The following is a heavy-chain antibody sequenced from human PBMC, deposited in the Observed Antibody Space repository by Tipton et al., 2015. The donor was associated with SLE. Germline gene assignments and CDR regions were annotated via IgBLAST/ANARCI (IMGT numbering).Heavy chain of an antibody. V-gene: IGHV3-48*03. CDR2: ISSSGSTI. J-gene: IGHJ4*02. Sequence: SLRLSCAASGFTFSSYAMSWVRQAPGKGLEWVSYISSSGSTIYYADSVKGRFTISRDNAKNSLFLQMNSLRAEDTAVYYCARDQQWLDEGVFDYWGQGTLVTVSS. CDR3: ARDQQWLDEGVFDY. D-gene: IGHD6-19*01. CDR1: GFTFSSYA.